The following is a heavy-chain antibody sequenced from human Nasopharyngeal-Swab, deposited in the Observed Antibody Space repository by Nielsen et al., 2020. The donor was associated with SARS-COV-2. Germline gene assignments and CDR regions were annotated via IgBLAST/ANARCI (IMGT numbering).Heavy chain of an antibody. V-gene: IGHV3-7*03. CDR3: AKDPARIVGAPTAAFDF. CDR2: MNPDGSET. D-gene: IGHD1-26*01. Sequence: GESLKISCAASGFTFSSYWMTWVRQAPGKGLEWVANMNPDGSETYYVDSVKGRFLISRDNAKNSLYLQMNSLRPEDTALYYCAKDPARIVGAPTAAFDFWGQGTLVTVSS. CDR1: GFTFSSYW. J-gene: IGHJ4*02.